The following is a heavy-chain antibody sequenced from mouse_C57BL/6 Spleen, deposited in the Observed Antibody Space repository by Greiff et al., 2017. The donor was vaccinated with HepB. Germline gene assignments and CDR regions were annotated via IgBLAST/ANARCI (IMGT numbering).Heavy chain of an antibody. CDR1: GYTFTSYG. Sequence: VKLMESGAELARPGASVKLSCKASGYTFTSYGISWVKQRTGQGLEWIGEIYPRSGNTYYNEKFKGKATLTADKSSSTAYMELRSLTSEDSAVYFCARRDYYGSNWYFDVWGTGTTVTVSS. J-gene: IGHJ1*03. V-gene: IGHV1-81*01. D-gene: IGHD1-1*01. CDR2: IYPRSGNT. CDR3: ARRDYYGSNWYFDV.